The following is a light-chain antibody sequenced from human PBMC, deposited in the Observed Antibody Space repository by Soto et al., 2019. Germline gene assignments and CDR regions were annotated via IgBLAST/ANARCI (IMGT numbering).Light chain of an antibody. CDR3: QQYNSLLYT. V-gene: IGKV1-5*01. CDR2: DAS. J-gene: IGKJ5*01. CDR1: QSISSW. Sequence: GDRVTITCRASQSISSWLAWYQQKPGKAPKLLIYDASSLESGVPSRFSGSGSGTEFTLTISSLQPDDFATYYCQQYNSLLYTFGQGTRLEI.